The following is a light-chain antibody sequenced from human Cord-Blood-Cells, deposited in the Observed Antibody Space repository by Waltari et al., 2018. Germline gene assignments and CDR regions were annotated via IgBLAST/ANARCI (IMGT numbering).Light chain of an antibody. J-gene: IGLJ1*01. CDR1: SSDVGGYNY. V-gene: IGLV2-14*01. CDR3: SSYTSSSTYV. Sequence: QSALTQHASVSGSPGQSITISCTGTSSDVGGYNYVSWYQQHPGKAPKLLIYDVSNRPSGVSNRFSGSKSGNTASLTISGLQADDEADYYCSSYTSSSTYVFGTGPKVTVL. CDR2: DVS.